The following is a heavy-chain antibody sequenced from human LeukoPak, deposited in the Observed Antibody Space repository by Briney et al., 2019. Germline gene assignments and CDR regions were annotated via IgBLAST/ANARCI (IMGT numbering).Heavy chain of an antibody. J-gene: IGHJ4*02. CDR3: ARGPRGLEY. CDR1: GASITDYY. Sequence: SETLSLTCTVSGASITDYYWSWVRQPPGKGLELVAYIYYSGTTNYNPSLKSRVTISVDTSKNQLSLRLNSVTTADTAVYYCARGPRGLEYWGQGTLVTVSS. CDR2: IYYSGTT. V-gene: IGHV4-59*01. D-gene: IGHD3-10*01.